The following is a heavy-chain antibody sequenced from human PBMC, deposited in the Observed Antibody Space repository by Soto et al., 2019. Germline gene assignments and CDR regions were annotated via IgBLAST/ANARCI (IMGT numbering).Heavy chain of an antibody. CDR1: GGSISSNSYF. J-gene: IGHJ5*02. V-gene: IGHV4-39*01. Sequence: QLQLQESGPGLMKPSETLSLTCSVSGGSISSNSYFWDWIRQSPGKGLEWIGSVHFRGSTYYNPSLKSRVTISVEPSKNQFSLKLTTVTAADRAVYYCARRGPNNSYGYDHRLDPWGQGTPVTVSS. CDR2: VHFRGST. D-gene: IGHD5-18*01. CDR3: ARRGPNNSYGYDHRLDP.